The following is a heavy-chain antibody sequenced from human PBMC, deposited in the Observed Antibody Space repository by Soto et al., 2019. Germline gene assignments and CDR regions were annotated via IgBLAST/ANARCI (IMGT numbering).Heavy chain of an antibody. CDR2: IYPGDSDT. Sequence: GASVKMCFKAYGYRFTTDWIGLVRQMPGKGLEWMGIIYPGDSDTRYSPSFQGQVTISADKSISTAYLRWSSLKASDTAMYYCARYWHSYSSTYFRGMDVWGQGTTVTVSS. V-gene: IGHV5-51*01. J-gene: IGHJ6*02. CDR1: GYRFTTDW. CDR3: ARYWHSYSSTYFRGMDV. D-gene: IGHD5-18*01.